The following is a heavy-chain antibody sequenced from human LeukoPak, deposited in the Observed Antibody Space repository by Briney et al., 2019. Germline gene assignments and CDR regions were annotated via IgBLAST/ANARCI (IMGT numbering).Heavy chain of an antibody. Sequence: GGSLRLSCAASGFTFSSYAMSWVRQAPGKGLEWVSAISGSGGSTYYADSVKGRFTISRDNAKNSLYLQMNSLRAEDTAVYYCARETHYYGSGSLFALDYWGQGTLVTVSS. D-gene: IGHD3-10*01. CDR2: ISGSGGST. CDR1: GFTFSSYA. V-gene: IGHV3-23*01. J-gene: IGHJ4*02. CDR3: ARETHYYGSGSLFALDY.